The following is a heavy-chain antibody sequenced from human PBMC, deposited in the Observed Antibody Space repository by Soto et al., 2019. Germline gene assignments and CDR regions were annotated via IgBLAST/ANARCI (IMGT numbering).Heavy chain of an antibody. J-gene: IGHJ6*02. Sequence: EVQLVESGGDLVQPGGSLRLSCAASGFTLSDHYVDWGRQAPGKGLEWVGRSANKANSYTTQYAAAVKGRFTISRSDLENSLYLQMNSLRTEDTALYYCTRDFGGVWGQGTTVTVSS. V-gene: IGHV3-72*01. D-gene: IGHD3-10*01. CDR2: SANKANSYTT. CDR3: TRDFGGV. CDR1: GFTLSDHY.